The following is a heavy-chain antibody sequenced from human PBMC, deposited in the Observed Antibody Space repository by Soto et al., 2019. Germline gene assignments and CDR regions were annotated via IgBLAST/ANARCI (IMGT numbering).Heavy chain of an antibody. Sequence: SETLSLTSTVCRGSISSGDYYWSWIRQPPGEGLEWIGYIYYSGSTYYNPSLKSRVTISVDTSKNQFSLKLSSVTAADTAVYYCARGYDSSGYYPYNWFDPWGQGTLVTVSS. D-gene: IGHD3-22*01. J-gene: IGHJ5*02. CDR2: IYYSGST. CDR3: ARGYDSSGYYPYNWFDP. V-gene: IGHV4-30-4*01. CDR1: RGSISSGDYY.